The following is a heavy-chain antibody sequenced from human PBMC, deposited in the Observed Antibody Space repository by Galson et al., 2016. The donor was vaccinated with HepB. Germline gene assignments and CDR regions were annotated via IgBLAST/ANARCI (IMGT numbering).Heavy chain of an antibody. V-gene: IGHV3-23*01. Sequence: SLRLSCAASGFKFPNHAMTWVRQAPGRGLEWVSSISGDGGSPYYAGSVKGRFTVSRDNSKNTLFLQMDSLRAEDTAVYFCAKDGETSVFYSGWDSWSQGTLVTVSS. D-gene: IGHD3-22*01. CDR3: AKDGETSVFYSGWDS. CDR2: ISGDGGSP. CDR1: GFKFPNHA. J-gene: IGHJ4*02.